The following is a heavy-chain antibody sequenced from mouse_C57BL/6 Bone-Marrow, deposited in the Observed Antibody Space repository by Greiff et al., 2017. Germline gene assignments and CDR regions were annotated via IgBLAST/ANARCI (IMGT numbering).Heavy chain of an antibody. D-gene: IGHD3-2*02. CDR1: GYTFTDYY. J-gene: IGHJ2*01. CDR2: INPNNGGT. CDR3: ARGAQVDFDY. V-gene: IGHV1-26*01. Sequence: EVQLQQSGPELVKPGASVKISCKASGYTFTDYYMNWVKQSHGKSLEWIGDINPNNGGTSYNQKFKGKATLTVDKSSSTAYMELRSLTSEDSAVYYCARGAQVDFDYWGQGTTLTVSS.